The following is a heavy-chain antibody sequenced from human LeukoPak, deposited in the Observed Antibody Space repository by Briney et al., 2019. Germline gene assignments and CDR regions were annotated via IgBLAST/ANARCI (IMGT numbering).Heavy chain of an antibody. V-gene: IGHV4-38-2*02. CDR1: GYSISSGYY. J-gene: IGHJ4*02. CDR3: ARSTVTTGEDY. D-gene: IGHD4-17*01. Sequence: PSETLSLTCTVSGYSISSGYYWGWIRQPPGKGLEWIGSIYHSGSTYYNPSLKSRVTISVDTSKNQFSLKLSSVTAADTAVYCCARSTVTTGEDYWGQGTLVTVSS. CDR2: IYHSGST.